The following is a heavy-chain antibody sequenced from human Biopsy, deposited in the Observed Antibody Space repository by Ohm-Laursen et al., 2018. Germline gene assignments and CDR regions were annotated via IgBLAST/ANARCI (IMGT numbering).Heavy chain of an antibody. D-gene: IGHD1-26*01. J-gene: IGHJ4*02. CDR3: VRGTGSQYFDY. CDR1: GYFFGSYG. Sequence: ASVKVYCKASGYFFGSYGLNWVRQAPGQGLEWMGRISGYNGNTNYAQKFQGRVTMTIDSSASTAYLELRSLRSDDTAFYYCVRGTGSQYFDYWGQGTLVTVSS. CDR2: ISGYNGNT. V-gene: IGHV1-18*01.